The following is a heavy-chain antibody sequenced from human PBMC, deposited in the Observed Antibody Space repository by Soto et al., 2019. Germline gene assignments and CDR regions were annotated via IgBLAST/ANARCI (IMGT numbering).Heavy chain of an antibody. CDR2: ISSSSSDT. J-gene: IGHJ4*02. Sequence: PGGSLRLSCAASGFPFSDYYMSWIRQAPGKGLEWVSSISSSSSDTNYAQSVKGRFTISRDNAKNSLHLQMNSLRAEDTAAYYCARRRPTGYYNYWGQGTLVTVSA. CDR3: ARRRPTGYYNY. CDR1: GFPFSDYY. D-gene: IGHD3-9*01. V-gene: IGHV3-11*03.